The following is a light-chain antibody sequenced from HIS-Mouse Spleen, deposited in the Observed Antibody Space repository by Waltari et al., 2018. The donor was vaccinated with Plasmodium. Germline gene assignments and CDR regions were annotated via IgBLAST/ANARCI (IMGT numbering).Light chain of an antibody. J-gene: IGLJ2*01. CDR3: SSYAGSNNLV. Sequence: QSALTQPPSSSGSPGQSFTISCTGPSSVGGGYNSVSWYQQHPGKAPKLMSYEVSKRPSGVPDRFSGSKSGNTASLTVSGLQAEDEADYYCSSYAGSNNLVFGGGTKLTVL. V-gene: IGLV2-8*01. CDR1: SSVGGGYNS. CDR2: EVS.